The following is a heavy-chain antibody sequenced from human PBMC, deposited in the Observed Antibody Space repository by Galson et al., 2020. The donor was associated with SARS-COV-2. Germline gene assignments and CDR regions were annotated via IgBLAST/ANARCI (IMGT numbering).Heavy chain of an antibody. CDR1: GFTFDDYA. J-gene: IGHJ6*01. CDR3: TKGRLSHYYYYAMDV. CDR2: ISWNSGDI. Sequence: TGGSLRLSCVVSGFTFDDYAMHWVRQAPGKGLEWVSGISWNSGDIGYADSVKGRFTISRDNTKNSVYLQVNSLRPEDTALYYCTKGRLSHYYYYAMDVWGQGTTVTVSS. V-gene: IGHV3-9*01. D-gene: IGHD6-19*01.